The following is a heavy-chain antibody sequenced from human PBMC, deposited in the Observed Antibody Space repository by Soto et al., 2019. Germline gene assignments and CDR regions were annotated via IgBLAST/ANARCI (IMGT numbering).Heavy chain of an antibody. D-gene: IGHD6-19*01. J-gene: IGHJ4*02. V-gene: IGHV3-30-3*01. CDR1: GFTFSSYA. CDR3: ARFGQGLSIDY. CDR2: ISYDGSNK. Sequence: QVQLVESGGGVVQPGRSLRLSCAASGFTFSSYAMHWVRQAPGKGLEWVAVISYDGSNKYYADSVKGRFTISRDNSKNTPYLQMNSRRAEDTAVYYCARFGQGLSIDYWGQGTLVTVSS.